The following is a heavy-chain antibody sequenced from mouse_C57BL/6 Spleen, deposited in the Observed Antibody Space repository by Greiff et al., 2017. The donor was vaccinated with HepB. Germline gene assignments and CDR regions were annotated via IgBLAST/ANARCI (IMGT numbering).Heavy chain of an antibody. V-gene: IGHV1-61*01. Sequence: QVQLQQPGAELVRPGSSVKLSCKASGYTFTSYWMDWVKQRPGQGLEWIGNIYPSDSETHYNQKFKDKATLTVDKSSSTAYMQLSSLTSEDSAVYYCARDWTTVDYWGQGTTLTVSA. CDR1: GYTFTSYW. J-gene: IGHJ2*01. CDR2: IYPSDSET. D-gene: IGHD2-13*01. CDR3: ARDWTTVDY.